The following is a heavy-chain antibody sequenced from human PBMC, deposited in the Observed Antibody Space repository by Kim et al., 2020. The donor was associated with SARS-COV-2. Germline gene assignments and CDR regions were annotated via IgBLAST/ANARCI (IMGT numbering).Heavy chain of an antibody. CDR1: GGSFSGYY. D-gene: IGHD3-22*01. Sequence: SETLSLTCAVYGGSFSGYYWSWIRQPPGKGLEWIGEINHSGSTNYNPSLKSRVTISVDTSKNQFSLKLSSVTAADTAVYYCARVKFYYYDSSGYFRSTVNTHFDYWGQGTLVTVSS. CDR3: ARVKFYYYDSSGYFRSTVNTHFDY. CDR2: INHSGST. J-gene: IGHJ4*02. V-gene: IGHV4-34*01.